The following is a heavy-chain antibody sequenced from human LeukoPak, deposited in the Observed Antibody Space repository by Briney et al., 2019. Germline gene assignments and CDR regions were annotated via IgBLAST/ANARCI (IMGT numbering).Heavy chain of an antibody. CDR3: ARKPGYSSGWYEWFDP. CDR2: ISSSGSTI. J-gene: IGHJ5*02. V-gene: IGHV3-48*03. Sequence: GGSLRLSCAASGFTFSSYEMNWIRQAPGKGLEWVSYISSSGSTIYYADSVKGRFTISRDNAKNSLYLQMNSLRAEDTAVYYCARKPGYSSGWYEWFDPWGQETLVTVSS. D-gene: IGHD6-19*01. CDR1: GFTFSSYE.